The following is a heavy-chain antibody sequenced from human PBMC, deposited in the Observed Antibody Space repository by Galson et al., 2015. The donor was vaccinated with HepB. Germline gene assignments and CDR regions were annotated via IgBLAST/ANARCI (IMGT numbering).Heavy chain of an antibody. CDR2: IYWNDDK. CDR1: GFSLSTSGVG. D-gene: IGHD6-19*01. V-gene: IGHV2-5*01. Sequence: PALVQPTQTLTLTCTFSGFSLSTSGVGVGWIRQPPGKALEWLALIYWNDDKRYSPSLKSRLTITKDTSKNQVVLTMTNMDPVDTATYYRAHSSSGWFGNWFDPWGQGTLVTVSS. CDR3: AHSSSGWFGNWFDP. J-gene: IGHJ5*02.